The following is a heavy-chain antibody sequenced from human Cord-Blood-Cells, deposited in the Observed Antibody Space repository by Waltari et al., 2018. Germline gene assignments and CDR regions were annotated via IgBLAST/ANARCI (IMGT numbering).Heavy chain of an antibody. CDR3: ARGRAVPGHWYFDL. CDR2: IYYSGGT. V-gene: IGHV4-59*01. Sequence: QVQLQESGPGLVKPSETLSLTCTVSGGSISSYYWSWTRQPPGKGLEWIGYIYYSGGTNYNPSLKSRVTISVDTSKNQFSLKLSSVTAADTAVYYCARGRAVPGHWYFDLWGRGTLVTVSS. J-gene: IGHJ2*01. D-gene: IGHD1-26*01. CDR1: GGSISSYY.